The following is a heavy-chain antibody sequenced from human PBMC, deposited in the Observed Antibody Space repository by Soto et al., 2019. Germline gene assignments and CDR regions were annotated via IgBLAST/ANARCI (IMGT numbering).Heavy chain of an antibody. Sequence: GWSLRLSCSASVFTFSSYGMHWGRQAPGKGLEWVAVISYDGSNKYYADSVKGRFTISRDNSKNTLYLQMNSLRAEDTAVYYCAKETPVGDAFDIWGQGTMVTVSS. J-gene: IGHJ3*02. CDR3: AKETPVGDAFDI. CDR1: VFTFSSYG. CDR2: ISYDGSNK. V-gene: IGHV3-30*18.